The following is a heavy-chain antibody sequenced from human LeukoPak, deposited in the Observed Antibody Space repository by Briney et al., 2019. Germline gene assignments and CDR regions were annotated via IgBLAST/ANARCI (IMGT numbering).Heavy chain of an antibody. CDR1: GFTFRNYG. CDR3: ARAGLGAAADV. D-gene: IGHD6-13*01. V-gene: IGHV3-33*01. CDR2: IWYDGSNK. J-gene: IGHJ4*02. Sequence: GGSLRLSCAASGFTFRNYGMHWVRQAPGKGLEWVALIWYDGSNKYYADSVKGRFTISRDNSENTVYLQMNSLRAEDTAVYYCARAGLGAAADVWGQGTLVTVSS.